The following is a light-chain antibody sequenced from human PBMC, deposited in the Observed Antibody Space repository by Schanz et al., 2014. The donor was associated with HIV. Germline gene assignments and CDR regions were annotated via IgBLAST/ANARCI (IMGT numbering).Light chain of an antibody. CDR1: SSNIGNNA. CDR3: QSYDSSLSGPYV. J-gene: IGLJ1*01. Sequence: QSVLTQPPSVSEAPRQRVTISCSGSSSNIGNNAVNWYQQLPGKTPKLLIYYDDLLPSGVSDRFSGSKSGTSASLAISGLQSEDEADYYCQSYDSSLSGPYVFGTGTKLTVL. CDR2: YDD. V-gene: IGLV1-36*01.